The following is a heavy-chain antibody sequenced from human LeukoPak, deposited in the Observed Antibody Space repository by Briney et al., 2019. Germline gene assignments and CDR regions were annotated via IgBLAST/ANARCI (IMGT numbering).Heavy chain of an antibody. V-gene: IGHV3-53*01. CDR2: IYSGGST. D-gene: IGHD2-15*01. CDR3: AKDRSEPLVVVAAEY. J-gene: IGHJ4*02. CDR1: GFTVSSNY. Sequence: PGGSLRLSCAASGFTVSSNYMSWVRQAPGKGLEWVSVIYSGGSTYYADSVKGRFTISRDNSKNTLYLQMNSLRAEDTAVYYCAKDRSEPLVVVAAEYGGQGTLVTVSS.